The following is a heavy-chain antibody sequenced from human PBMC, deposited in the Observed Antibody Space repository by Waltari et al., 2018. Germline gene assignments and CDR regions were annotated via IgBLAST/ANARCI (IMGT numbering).Heavy chain of an antibody. D-gene: IGHD3-10*01. CDR2: ISWDGGST. V-gene: IGHV3-43*01. CDR3: AKDMGDDGSGSQYYFDY. Sequence: EVQLVESGGVVVQPGGSLSLSCAASGFTFDDYTMHWVRQAPGKGLEWVSLISWDGGSTYYADSVKGRFTISRDNSKNSLYLQMNSLRTEDTALYYCAKDMGDDGSGSQYYFDYWGQGTLVTVSS. CDR1: GFTFDDYT. J-gene: IGHJ4*02.